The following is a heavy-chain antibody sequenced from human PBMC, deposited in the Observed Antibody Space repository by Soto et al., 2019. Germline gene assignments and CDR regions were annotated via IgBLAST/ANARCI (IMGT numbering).Heavy chain of an antibody. CDR3: ARVLDSDPYYFDY. Sequence: SVKVSCKASGGTFSSYAISWVRQAPGQGLEWMGGIIPIFGTANYAQKFQGRVTITADESTSTAHMELSSLKSEDTAVYYCARVLDSDPYYFDYWGQGTLVTVSS. CDR1: GGTFSSYA. CDR2: IIPIFGTA. V-gene: IGHV1-69*13. J-gene: IGHJ4*02. D-gene: IGHD3-22*01.